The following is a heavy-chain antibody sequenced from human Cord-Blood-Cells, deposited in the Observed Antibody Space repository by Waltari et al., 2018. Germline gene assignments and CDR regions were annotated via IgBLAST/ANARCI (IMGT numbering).Heavy chain of an antibody. V-gene: IGHV1-2*04. CDR1: GYTFTGYY. J-gene: IGHJ4*02. Sequence: QVQLVQSGAEVKKPGASVKVSCKASGYTFTGYYMHWVRQAPGQGLEWMGWINPNSGGTNYAQKFQGWATMTRDTSISTAYMELSRLRSDDTAVYYCARRSDFWSGYYDYWGQGTLVTVSS. D-gene: IGHD3-3*01. CDR3: ARRSDFWSGYYDY. CDR2: INPNSGGT.